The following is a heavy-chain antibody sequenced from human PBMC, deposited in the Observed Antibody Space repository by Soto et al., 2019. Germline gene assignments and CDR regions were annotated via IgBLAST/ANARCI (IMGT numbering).Heavy chain of an antibody. D-gene: IGHD2-21*02. CDR2: IHYSGIA. V-gene: IGHV4-59*01. J-gene: IGHJ2*01. CDR3: ARTYCGDDCYAYWYFDL. Sequence: QVQLQESGPGLVKPSETLSLTCTVSGGSISSYYWSWIRQPPGKGLEWIGYIHYSGIANYNPSLRRRVTMSLDTSRNQFPLKLSSVTAADTAVYYCARTYCGDDCYAYWYFDLWGRGTLVTVSS. CDR1: GGSISSYY.